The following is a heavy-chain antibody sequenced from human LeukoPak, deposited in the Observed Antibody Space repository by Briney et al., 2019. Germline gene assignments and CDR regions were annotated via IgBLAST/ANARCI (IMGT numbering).Heavy chain of an antibody. CDR3: ARDESFAGDYPY. CDR2: IKEDGSEK. Sequence: PGRSLRPSCAASGFTFSRFWMSWARQAPGKGLEWVANIKEDGSEKYYVDSVKGRFTISRDNAKISLYLQMNSLRAEDTAVYYCARDESFAGDYPYWGQGTLVTVSS. J-gene: IGHJ4*02. V-gene: IGHV3-7*01. D-gene: IGHD4-17*01. CDR1: GFTFSRFW.